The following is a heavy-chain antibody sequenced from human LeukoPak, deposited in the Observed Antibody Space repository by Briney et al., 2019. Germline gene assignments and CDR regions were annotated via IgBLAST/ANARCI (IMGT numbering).Heavy chain of an antibody. CDR2: IGTAGDT. D-gene: IGHD4-23*01. V-gene: IGHV3-13*01. J-gene: IGHJ4*02. CDR3: ARGNSKEMYFDY. Sequence: PGGSLRLSCAASGFTFSSYDMHWVRQATGKGLERVSAIGTAGDTYYPGSVKGRFTISRENAKNSLYLQMNSLRAGDTAVHYCARGNSKEMYFDYWGQGTLVTVSS. CDR1: GFTFSSYD.